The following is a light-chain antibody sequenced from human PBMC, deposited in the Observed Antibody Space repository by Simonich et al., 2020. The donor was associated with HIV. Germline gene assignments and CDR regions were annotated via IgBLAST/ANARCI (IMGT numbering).Light chain of an antibody. CDR1: DIGSKS. CDR2: DES. J-gene: IGLJ3*02. V-gene: IGLV3-21*01. CDR3: QAWDSSTAV. Sequence: SYVLTQPPSVSVAPGKTATVSCGGNDIGSKSVHWYQKKSGQAPVLVVYDESDRPSGIPDRFSGSNSGNTATLTISGTQAMDEADYYCQAWDSSTAVFGGGTKLTVL.